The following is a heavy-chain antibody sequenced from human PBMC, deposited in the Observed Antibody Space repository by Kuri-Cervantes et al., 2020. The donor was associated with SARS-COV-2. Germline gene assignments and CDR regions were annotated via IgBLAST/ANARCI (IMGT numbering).Heavy chain of an antibody. D-gene: IGHD6-13*01. CDR2: IYYSGST. V-gene: IGHV4-59*01. CDR3: AYSRAATSRWFGP. CDR1: GVSISSYY. J-gene: IGHJ5*02. Sequence: LRLSCTVSGVSISSYYCSWFPQPPGKGLEWSGNIYYSGSTNYNSSLKSRVTISVDTSKNQFSLKERSVTAADTAVYYCAYSRAATSRWFGPWGQGTLVTVSS.